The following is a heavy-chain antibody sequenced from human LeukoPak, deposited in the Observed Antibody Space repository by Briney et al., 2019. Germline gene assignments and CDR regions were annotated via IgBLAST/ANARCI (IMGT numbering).Heavy chain of an antibody. CDR3: ARHDSPFSGYGRAYAFDI. CDR2: IYYSGST. D-gene: IGHD5-12*01. CDR1: GGSISTSSYY. J-gene: IGHJ3*02. V-gene: IGHV4-39*01. Sequence: SETLSLTCTVSGGSISTSSYYWGWIRQPPGKGLEWIGRIYYSGSTYENPSLKSRNTITAATSTTQSSLKLSSVTAADTAVYYCARHDSPFSGYGRAYAFDIWGQETMVTVSS.